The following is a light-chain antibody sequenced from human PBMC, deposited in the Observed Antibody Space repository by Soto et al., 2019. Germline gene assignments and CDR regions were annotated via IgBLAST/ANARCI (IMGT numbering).Light chain of an antibody. CDR2: GAS. CDR3: LQYNNWPLT. Sequence: EIVMTQSPATLSVSPGERATLSCRASQSVSSNLAWYQQKPGQAPRLLIYGASTRATGIPARFSGSGSGTEFTLTISSLQSEDFAVYYCLQYNNWPLTFGGGTKVEI. J-gene: IGKJ4*01. V-gene: IGKV3-15*01. CDR1: QSVSSN.